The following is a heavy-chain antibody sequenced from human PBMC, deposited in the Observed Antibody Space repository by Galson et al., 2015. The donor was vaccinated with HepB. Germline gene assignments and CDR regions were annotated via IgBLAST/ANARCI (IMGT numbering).Heavy chain of an antibody. V-gene: IGHV3-23*01. Sequence: SLRLSCAASGFTFSSCTMTWVRQAPGKGLEWVSTVSASGDSTYYADSVKGRFTISRDNSKNTPYLQMNSLRAEDTAVYYCAKGGHGSGTYLYYFDNWGQGTLFSVSS. D-gene: IGHD3-10*01. CDR3: AKGGHGSGTYLYYFDN. J-gene: IGHJ4*02. CDR2: VSASGDST. CDR1: GFTFSSCT.